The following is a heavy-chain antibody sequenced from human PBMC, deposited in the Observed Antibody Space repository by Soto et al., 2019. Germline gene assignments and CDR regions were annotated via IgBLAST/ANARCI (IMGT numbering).Heavy chain of an antibody. Sequence: QVPLVQSGPEVKKPGSSVKDSCKASGNTFSTYTINWVRQAPGQGLEWLGRVIPLFDKTDYAQKFQGRVTITADKSTSTAYLELGSLRSEDTAVYYCARGHNDYEDYWAQGTLVTVSS. J-gene: IGHJ4*02. D-gene: IGHD4-17*01. V-gene: IGHV1-69*08. CDR1: GNTFSTYT. CDR2: VIPLFDKT. CDR3: ARGHNDYEDY.